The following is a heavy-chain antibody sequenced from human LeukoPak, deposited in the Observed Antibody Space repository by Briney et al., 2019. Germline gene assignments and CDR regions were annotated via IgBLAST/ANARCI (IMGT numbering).Heavy chain of an antibody. Sequence: ASVKVSCKVSGNSLTEMSMHWVRQAPGKGLEWMGGFDPENGETLYAQKFQGRVTVTEDTSTDTAYMELSSLRSEDTAVYYCASDGYYYDSSGYYRNYYYYGMDVWGQGTTVTVSS. D-gene: IGHD3-22*01. CDR3: ASDGYYYDSSGYYRNYYYYGMDV. CDR2: FDPENGET. V-gene: IGHV1-24*01. CDR1: GNSLTEMS. J-gene: IGHJ6*02.